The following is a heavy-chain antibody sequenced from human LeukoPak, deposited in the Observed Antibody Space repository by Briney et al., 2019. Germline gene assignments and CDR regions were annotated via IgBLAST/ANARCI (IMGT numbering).Heavy chain of an antibody. J-gene: IGHJ5*02. CDR3: ARGALGYCSSTSCKNPRLFDP. V-gene: IGHV1-18*01. Sequence: ASVKVSCTASGYTFTSYGISWVRQAPGQGLEWMGWISGYNDDTNYAQRLQGRVTMTTDTSTSTAFMELKSLRSDDTAVYYCARGALGYCSSTSCKNPRLFDPWGQGTLVTVSS. D-gene: IGHD2-2*01. CDR1: GYTFTSYG. CDR2: ISGYNDDT.